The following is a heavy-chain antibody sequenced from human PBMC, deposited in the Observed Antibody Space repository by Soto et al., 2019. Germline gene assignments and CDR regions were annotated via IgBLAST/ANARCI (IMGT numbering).Heavy chain of an antibody. CDR2: IYHSGST. Sequence: SETLSLTCAVSSGSISSSNWWSWVRQPPGKGLEWIGEIYHSGSTNYNPSLKSRVTISVDKSKNQFSLKLSSVTAADTAVYYCARKAEAVTQDHGFDPWDQGTLVTVSS. V-gene: IGHV4-4*02. CDR3: ARKAEAVTQDHGFDP. D-gene: IGHD2-15*01. J-gene: IGHJ5*02. CDR1: SGSISSSNW.